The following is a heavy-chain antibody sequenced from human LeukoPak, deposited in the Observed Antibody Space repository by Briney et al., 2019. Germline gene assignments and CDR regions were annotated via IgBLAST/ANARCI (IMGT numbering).Heavy chain of an antibody. D-gene: IGHD1/OR15-1a*01. V-gene: IGHV4-34*01. CDR1: GESFSDYY. Sequence: SETLSLTCAVYGESFSDYYWTWIRQPPGKGLEWIGEINHSGKTNYNPTLKSRVTISLDTSKKQFSLKLYSVTAADTAVYYCARVSGLNNFDYWGQGTLVTVSS. CDR2: INHSGKT. J-gene: IGHJ4*02. CDR3: ARVSGLNNFDY.